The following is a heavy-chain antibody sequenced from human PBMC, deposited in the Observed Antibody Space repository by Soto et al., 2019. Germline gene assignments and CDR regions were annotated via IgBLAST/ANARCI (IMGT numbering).Heavy chain of an antibody. CDR2: INPNSGGT. Sequence: QVQLVQSGAEVKKPGASVKVSCKASGYTFTAYYMHWVRQAPGQGLEWMGWINPNSGGTNYAQKFQVRVAMTRDTSISTAYMELSRLRSDDTAVYYCARVMAARPGGMDVWGQGTTVTVSS. D-gene: IGHD2-8*01. CDR3: ARVMAARPGGMDV. J-gene: IGHJ6*02. V-gene: IGHV1-2*02. CDR1: GYTFTAYY.